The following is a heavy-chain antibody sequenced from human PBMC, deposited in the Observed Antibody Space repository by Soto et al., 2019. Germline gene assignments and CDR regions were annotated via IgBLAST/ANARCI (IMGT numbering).Heavy chain of an antibody. CDR1: GGSISPYY. CDR3: ARGKIVGT. Sequence: PSETLSLPCSVSGGSISPYYWSWIRQPPGKGLQLIGYIYYTGGTNYNPSLKSRVTISVDISKNQFSLKLTSVTAADTAVYYCARGKIVGTWGQGTLVTVS. V-gene: IGHV4-59*01. J-gene: IGHJ5*02. CDR2: IYYTGGT. D-gene: IGHD3-16*02.